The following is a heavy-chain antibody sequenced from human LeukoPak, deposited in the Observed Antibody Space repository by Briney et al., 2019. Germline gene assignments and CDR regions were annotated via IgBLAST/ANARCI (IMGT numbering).Heavy chain of an antibody. CDR2: INHSGST. CDR3: ARGRRITIFAHYYGMDV. CDR1: GFTFSSSA. J-gene: IGHJ6*02. D-gene: IGHD3-3*01. V-gene: IGHV4-34*01. Sequence: GSLRLSCAASGFTFSSSALSWIRQPPGKGLEWIGEINHSGSTNYNPSLKSRVTISVDTSKNQFSLKLSSVTAADTAVYYCARGRRITIFAHYYGMDVWGQGTTVTVSS.